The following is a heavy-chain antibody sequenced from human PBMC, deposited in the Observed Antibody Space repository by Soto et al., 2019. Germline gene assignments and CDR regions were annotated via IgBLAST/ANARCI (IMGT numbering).Heavy chain of an antibody. J-gene: IGHJ5*02. D-gene: IGHD6-13*01. CDR3: ARHSSSLLNPEDGFDP. CDR2: IYPGDSDT. CDR1: GYSFTSYW. Sequence: GESLKIFYKGSGYSFTSYWIGWVRQMPGKGLELMGIIYPGDSDTRYSPSFQGQVTISADKSISTAYLQWSSLKASDTAMYYCARHSSSLLNPEDGFDPWGQGTLVTVSS. V-gene: IGHV5-51*01.